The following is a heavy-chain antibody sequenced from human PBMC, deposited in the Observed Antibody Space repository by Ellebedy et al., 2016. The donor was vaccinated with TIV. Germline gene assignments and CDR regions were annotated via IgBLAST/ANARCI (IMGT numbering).Heavy chain of an antibody. V-gene: IGHV4-34*01. CDR2: IDHSGST. CDR3: ARVHYGSGSYYPDY. J-gene: IGHJ4*02. D-gene: IGHD3-10*01. CDR1: GGSFSGYY. Sequence: SETLSLTXAVYGGSFSGYYWTWIRQAPGEGLEWIGEIDHSGSTNYNPSLRSRVTISVDTSKNQFSLKLSSVTAADTAVYYCARVHYGSGSYYPDYWGQGTLVTVSS.